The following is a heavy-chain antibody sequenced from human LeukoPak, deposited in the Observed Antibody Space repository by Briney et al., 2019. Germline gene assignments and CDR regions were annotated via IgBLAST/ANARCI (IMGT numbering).Heavy chain of an antibody. V-gene: IGHV3-49*03. CDR1: GFTFGDYA. D-gene: IGHD3-22*01. J-gene: IGHJ4*02. CDR2: IRSKAYGGTT. Sequence: GGSLRLSCTASGFTFGDYAMSWFRQAPGKGLEWVGFIRSKAYGGTTEYAASVKGRFTISRDDSKGIAYLQMNSLKTEDTAVYYCTRVAYYYDSSGYYRHFDYWGQGTLVTVSP. CDR3: TRVAYYYDSSGYYRHFDY.